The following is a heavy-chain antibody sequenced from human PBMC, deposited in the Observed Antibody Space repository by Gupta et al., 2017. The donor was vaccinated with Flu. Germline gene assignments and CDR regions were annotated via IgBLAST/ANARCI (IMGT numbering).Heavy chain of an antibody. Sequence: QERVVESGRGSVQPWGSLRLSCAASGISFTNYGKHGVSPAAAKWLEWVAVISHDGSDPYHSDSVKGRFTISRDNSKNTLYLQMSSLRNEDTAVYYCAKDWRWNNNIYGMNVWGQGTTVTVSS. CDR2: ISHDGSDP. V-gene: IGHV3-30*18. D-gene: IGHD1-1*01. CDR3: AKDWRWNNNIYGMNV. CDR1: GISFTNYG. J-gene: IGHJ6*02.